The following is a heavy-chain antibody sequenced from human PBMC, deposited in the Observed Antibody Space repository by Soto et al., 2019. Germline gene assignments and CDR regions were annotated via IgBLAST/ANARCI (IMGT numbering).Heavy chain of an antibody. CDR3: ARHKSDRDTEVFDI. CDR1: GGSISSYY. Sequence: AESLSLTCTVSGGSISSYYLSWVRQPPGKGLEWIDYIYYSGNTNYKPSLRSRVTISIDTSKNQFSLKLSTVTAADTAMYYCARHKSDRDTEVFDIWAQDTMVTLSS. D-gene: IGHD3-22*01. V-gene: IGHV4-59*08. CDR2: IYYSGNT. J-gene: IGHJ3*02.